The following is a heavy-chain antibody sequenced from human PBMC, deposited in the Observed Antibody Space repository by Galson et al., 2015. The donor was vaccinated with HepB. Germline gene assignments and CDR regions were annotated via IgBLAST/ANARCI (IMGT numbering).Heavy chain of an antibody. CDR3: ARDKRGASYGDGVFDS. V-gene: IGHV3-30*09. D-gene: IGHD2-21*02. CDR2: VSSDSVSK. J-gene: IGHJ4*02. Sequence: SLRLSCAASGFDFDKFAMHWLRQPPGRRLQWLSVVSSDSVSKYYADSLEGRFAISRDNSRKSVYLHITSLRPEDTATYFCARDKRGASYGDGVFDSWGRGSLVVVSS. CDR1: GFDFDKFA.